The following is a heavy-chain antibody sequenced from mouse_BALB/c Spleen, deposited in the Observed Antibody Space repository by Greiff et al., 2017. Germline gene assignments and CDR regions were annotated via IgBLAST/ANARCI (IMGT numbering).Heavy chain of an antibody. Sequence: DVMLVESGGGLVKPGGSLKLSCAASGFTFSSYAMSWVRQTPEKRLEWVASISSGGSTYYPDSVKGRFTISRDNARNILYLQMSSLRSEDTAMYYCARGDYYGSSYAWFAYWGQGTLVTVSA. CDR3: ARGDYYGSSYAWFAY. CDR1: GFTFSSYA. J-gene: IGHJ3*01. D-gene: IGHD1-1*01. CDR2: ISSGGST. V-gene: IGHV5-6-5*01.